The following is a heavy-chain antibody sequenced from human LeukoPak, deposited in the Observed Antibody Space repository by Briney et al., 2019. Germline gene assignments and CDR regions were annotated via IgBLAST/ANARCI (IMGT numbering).Heavy chain of an antibody. CDR1: GGTFSSYA. D-gene: IGHD2-2*01. CDR2: IIPICGTA. J-gene: IGHJ6*02. CDR3: ARGVGVVVPAAIGHYYYYGMDV. Sequence: SVNVSCKASGGTFSSYAISWVRQAPGQGLEWMGGIIPICGTANYAQKFQGRVTITADESTSTAYMELSSLRSEDTAVYYCARGVGVVVPAAIGHYYYYGMDVWGQGTTVTVSS. V-gene: IGHV1-69*13.